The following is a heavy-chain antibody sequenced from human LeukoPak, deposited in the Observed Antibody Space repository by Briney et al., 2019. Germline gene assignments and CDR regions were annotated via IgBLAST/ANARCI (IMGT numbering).Heavy chain of an antibody. CDR3: ARDPNDGSSWSKGY. J-gene: IGHJ4*02. V-gene: IGHV3-69-1*01. Sequence: PGGSLRLSCTASGFTFNTYAMTWVRQAPGKGLEWVSTIGGGPVFYADSVKGRFTISRDNAKNSLYLQMNSLRAEDTAVYYCARDPNDGSSWSKGYWGQGTLVTVSS. CDR2: IGGGPV. D-gene: IGHD6-13*01. CDR1: GFTFNTYA.